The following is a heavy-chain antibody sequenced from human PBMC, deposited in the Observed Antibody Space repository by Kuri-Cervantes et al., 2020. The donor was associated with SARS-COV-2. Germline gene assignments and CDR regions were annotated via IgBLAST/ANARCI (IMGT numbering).Heavy chain of an antibody. J-gene: IGHJ4*02. CDR3: ARRSGYCSSTSCYFFDY. D-gene: IGHD2-2*01. CDR1: GGSISSYY. V-gene: IGHV4-38-2*02. Sequence: SETLSLTCTVSGGSISSYYWGWIRQPPGKGLEWIGSIYHSGSTYYNPSLKSRVTISVDTSKNQFSLKLSSVTAADTAVYYCARRSGYCSSTSCYFFDYWGQGTLVTVSS. CDR2: IYHSGST.